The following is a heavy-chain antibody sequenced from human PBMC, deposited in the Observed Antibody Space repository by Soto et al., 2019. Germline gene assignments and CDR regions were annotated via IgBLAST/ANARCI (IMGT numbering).Heavy chain of an antibody. Sequence: QVQLVESGGGVVQPGRSLRLSCAASGFTYSSYGMHWVRQAPGKGLEWVAVISYDGSNKYYADSVKGRFTISRDNSKNTPYLQMNSLRAEDTAVYYCAKDPSLPNHYYYYGMDVWGQGTTVTVSS. CDR3: AKDPSLPNHYYYYGMDV. CDR1: GFTYSSYG. CDR2: ISYDGSNK. D-gene: IGHD3-10*01. V-gene: IGHV3-30*18. J-gene: IGHJ6*02.